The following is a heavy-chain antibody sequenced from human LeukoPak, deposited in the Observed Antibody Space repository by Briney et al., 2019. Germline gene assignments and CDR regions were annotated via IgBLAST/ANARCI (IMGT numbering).Heavy chain of an antibody. CDR3: ARVSPNTVTTLQYFDY. CDR1: GGSLSGYY. Sequence: SETLSLTCAVYGGSLSGYYWSWIRQPPGKGLEWIGEINHSGSTNYNPSLKSRVTISVDTSKNQFSLKLSSVTAEDTAVYYCARVSPNTVTTLQYFDYWGQGTLVTVFS. J-gene: IGHJ4*02. D-gene: IGHD4-17*01. CDR2: INHSGST. V-gene: IGHV4-34*01.